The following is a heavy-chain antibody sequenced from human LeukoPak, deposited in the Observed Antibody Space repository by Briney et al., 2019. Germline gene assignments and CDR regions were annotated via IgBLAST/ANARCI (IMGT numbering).Heavy chain of an antibody. D-gene: IGHD5-12*01. CDR1: GFTFSSYS. CDR2: ISSSSSYI. J-gene: IGHJ6*02. V-gene: IGHV3-21*01. Sequence: GGSLRLSCAASGFTFSSYSMNWVRQAPGKGLEWVSSISSSSSYIYYADSVKGRFTISRDHANNALYLQMNSLRAEDTAVYYCARSLGYSGYDPNFCYYGMDVWGQGTTVTVSS. CDR3: ARSLGYSGYDPNFCYYGMDV.